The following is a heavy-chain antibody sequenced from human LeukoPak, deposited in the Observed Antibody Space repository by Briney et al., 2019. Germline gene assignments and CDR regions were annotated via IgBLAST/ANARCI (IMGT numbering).Heavy chain of an antibody. Sequence: SETLSLTCTASGGSISSYYWSWIRQPPGKGLEWIGYIYYSGSTNYNPSLKSRVTISVDTSKNQFSLKLSSVTAADTAVYYCARDIGGMDVWGQGTTVTVSS. D-gene: IGHD2-15*01. CDR3: ARDIGGMDV. V-gene: IGHV4-59*01. CDR1: GGSISSYY. CDR2: IYYSGST. J-gene: IGHJ6*02.